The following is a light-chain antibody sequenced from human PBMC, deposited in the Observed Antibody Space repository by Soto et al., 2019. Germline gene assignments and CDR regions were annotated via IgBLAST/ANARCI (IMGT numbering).Light chain of an antibody. J-gene: IGKJ1*01. CDR3: QQYTSYPWT. CDR2: EAS. Sequence: DIQMTQSPSTVSGYVGDRVTITCRASQGISSWLAWYQQKPGKAARLLIYEASRLESGVPSRISGSGSGTEFTLTISSLQPDDFATYYCQQYTSYPWTFGQGTKVDIK. CDR1: QGISSW. V-gene: IGKV1-5*03.